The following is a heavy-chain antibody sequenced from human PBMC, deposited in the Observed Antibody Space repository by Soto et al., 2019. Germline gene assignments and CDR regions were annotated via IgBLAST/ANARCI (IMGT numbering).Heavy chain of an antibody. CDR2: IYPGDSDT. Sequence: GESLKISCKASGYNFPSYWIGWVRQMPGKGLEWMGIIYPGDSDTKYGPSFQGQVTISADNSISTAFLQWNSLKASDTAMYYCARRDYYSDSCHYCAFDLWGQGTVVTVSS. CDR1: GYNFPSYW. D-gene: IGHD3-22*01. J-gene: IGHJ3*01. V-gene: IGHV5-51*01. CDR3: ARRDYYSDSCHYCAFDL.